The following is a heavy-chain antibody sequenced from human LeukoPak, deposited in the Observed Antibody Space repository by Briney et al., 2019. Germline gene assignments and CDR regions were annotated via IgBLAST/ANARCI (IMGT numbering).Heavy chain of an antibody. V-gene: IGHV1-24*01. CDR3: ARDPAGSGYSPFDY. J-gene: IGHJ4*02. Sequence: ASVKVPCKVSGYTLTELSMHWVRQAPGKGLEWMGGFDPEDGETIYAQKFQGRVTMTRDTSTSTVYMELSSLRSEDTAVYYCARDPAGSGYSPFDYWGQGTLVTVSS. CDR1: GYTLTELS. CDR2: FDPEDGET. D-gene: IGHD3-22*01.